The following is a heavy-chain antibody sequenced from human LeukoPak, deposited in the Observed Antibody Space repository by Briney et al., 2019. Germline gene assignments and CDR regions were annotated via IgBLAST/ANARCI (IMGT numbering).Heavy chain of an antibody. CDR1: GYTLTELS. J-gene: IGHJ5*02. CDR3: ATVTAAAGLYNWFDP. V-gene: IGHV1-24*01. Sequence: RASVKVSCKVSGYTLTELSMHWVRQAPGKGLEWMGGFDPEDGETIYAQKFQGRVTMTEDTSTDTAYMELSSLRSEDTAVYYCATVTAAAGLYNWFDPWGQGTLVTVSS. CDR2: FDPEDGET. D-gene: IGHD6-13*01.